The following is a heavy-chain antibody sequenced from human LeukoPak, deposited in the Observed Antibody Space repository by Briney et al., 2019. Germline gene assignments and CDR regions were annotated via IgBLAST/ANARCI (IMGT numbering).Heavy chain of an antibody. J-gene: IGHJ4*02. CDR3: AREAPGVTGTTF. CDR1: GFTFSTYA. D-gene: IGHD1-20*01. Sequence: PGGSLRLSCAASGFTFSTYAMNWVRQAPGKGLEWVSLISDSGDTTYYADPVKGRFTISRDNSKNTLYLQMNSLRAEDTAVYYCAREAPGVTGTTFGGQGTLVTVSS. V-gene: IGHV3-23*01. CDR2: ISDSGDTT.